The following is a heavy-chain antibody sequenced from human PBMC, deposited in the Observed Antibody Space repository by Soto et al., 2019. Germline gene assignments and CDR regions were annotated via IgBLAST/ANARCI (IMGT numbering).Heavy chain of an antibody. CDR3: ARDSLYSYYGSRH. CDR2: IYYSGST. Sequence: SETLSLPCTVSGDSVSSGNYYWSWIRQPPGKGLEWIGRIYYSGSTNYNPSLKSRVTISVDTSKNQFSLNLSSVTAADTAVYYCARDSLYSYYGSRHWGQGTLVTVSS. D-gene: IGHD3-10*01. J-gene: IGHJ4*01. CDR1: GDSVSSGNYY. V-gene: IGHV4-61*01.